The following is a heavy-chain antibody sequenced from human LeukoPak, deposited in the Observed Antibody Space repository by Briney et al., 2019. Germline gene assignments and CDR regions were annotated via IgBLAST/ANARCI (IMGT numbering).Heavy chain of an antibody. V-gene: IGHV4-59*01. CDR2: MYNSGST. Sequence: SETLSLTCTVSGGSISGSYWSWIRQPPGKGLEWIAYMYNSGSTNYNPSLKSRVTISIDTSKNQFSLKLSSLTAADTAIYYCARGIESYGDYGYWGQGTLVTVSS. J-gene: IGHJ4*02. CDR1: GGSISGSY. CDR3: ARGIESYGDYGY. D-gene: IGHD4-17*01.